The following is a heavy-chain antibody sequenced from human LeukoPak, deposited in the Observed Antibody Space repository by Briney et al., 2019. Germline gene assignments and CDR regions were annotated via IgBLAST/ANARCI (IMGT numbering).Heavy chain of an antibody. J-gene: IGHJ4*02. CDR2: IYYSGNT. D-gene: IGHD5-24*01. CDR1: GGSFSGYY. Sequence: SETLSLTCAVYGGSFSGYYWSWICQPPGKGLEWIGSIYYSGNTYYNPSLKSRVTISVDTSKNQFSLKLSSMTAADTAVYYCARTPRDGYNSPYFDYWGQGTLVTVSS. V-gene: IGHV4-34*01. CDR3: ARTPRDGYNSPYFDY.